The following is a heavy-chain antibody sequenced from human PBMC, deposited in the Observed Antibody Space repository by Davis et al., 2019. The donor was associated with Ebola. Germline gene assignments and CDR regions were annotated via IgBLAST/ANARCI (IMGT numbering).Heavy chain of an antibody. Sequence: ASVTVSCKVSGYTLTELSMHWVRQAPGKGLEWMGGFDPEDGETIYAQKFQGRVTMTEDTSTDTAYMELSSLRSEDTAVYYCARYGSGSYSDYMDVWGKGTTVTVSS. D-gene: IGHD3-10*01. CDR2: FDPEDGET. CDR1: GYTLTELS. J-gene: IGHJ6*03. V-gene: IGHV1-24*01. CDR3: ARYGSGSYSDYMDV.